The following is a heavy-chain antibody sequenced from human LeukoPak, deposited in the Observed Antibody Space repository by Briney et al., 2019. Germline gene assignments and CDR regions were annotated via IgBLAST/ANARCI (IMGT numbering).Heavy chain of an antibody. CDR2: MNPNSGNS. CDR1: GYTFTNYD. V-gene: IGHV1-8*01. Sequence: ASVKVSCKASGYTFTNYDINWVRQATGQGLEWMGYMNPNSGNSAYAQKFQGRVSITTDASISTAYMELSGLRSEDTTLYYCAREGLDYWGQGTLVTVSS. J-gene: IGHJ4*02. CDR3: AREGLDY.